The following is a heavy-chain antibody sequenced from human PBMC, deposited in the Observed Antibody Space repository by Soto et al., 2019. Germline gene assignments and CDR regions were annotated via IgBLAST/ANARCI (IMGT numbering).Heavy chain of an antibody. CDR2: ISYDGSNK. CDR3: ARDYPYPLRIAVAGTDYFDY. Sequence: QVQLVESGGGVVQPGRSLRLSCAASGFTFSSYAMHWVRQAPGKGLEWVAVISYDGSNKYYADSVKGRFTISRDNSKNTLYLQMNSLRAEDTAVYYCARDYPYPLRIAVAGTDYFDYWGQGTLVTVSS. D-gene: IGHD6-19*01. CDR1: GFTFSSYA. J-gene: IGHJ4*02. V-gene: IGHV3-30-3*01.